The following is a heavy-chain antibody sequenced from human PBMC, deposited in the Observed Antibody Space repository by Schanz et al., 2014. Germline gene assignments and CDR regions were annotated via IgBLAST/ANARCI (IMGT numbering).Heavy chain of an antibody. V-gene: IGHV3-33*06. J-gene: IGHJ4*02. D-gene: IGHD3-22*01. CDR2: IWYDGSSK. Sequence: VQLVESGGGVVQPGRSLRLSCAASGFTFSSYGMHWVRQAPGKGLEWVAVIWYDGSSKYYADSVRGRFTISRDDSKNTLYLQMNSLRPEDTAVYYCAKEDRNHNSDYVYWGQGTLVTVSS. CDR3: AKEDRNHNSDYVY. CDR1: GFTFSSYG.